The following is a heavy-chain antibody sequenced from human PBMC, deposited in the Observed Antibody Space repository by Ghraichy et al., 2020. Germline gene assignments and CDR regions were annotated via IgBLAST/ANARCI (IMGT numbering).Heavy chain of an antibody. D-gene: IGHD5-12*01. J-gene: IGHJ4*02. CDR2: INHSGGT. V-gene: IGHV4-34*01. Sequence: SQTLSLTCAVYGGSFSTYYWSWIRQPPGKGLAWIGEINHSGGTNYNPSLKSRVTISVDTSKNQFSLKLSSVTAADTAVYYCARAVKVATIGGYFDYWGQGTLVTVSS. CDR1: GGSFSTYY. CDR3: ARAVKVATIGGYFDY.